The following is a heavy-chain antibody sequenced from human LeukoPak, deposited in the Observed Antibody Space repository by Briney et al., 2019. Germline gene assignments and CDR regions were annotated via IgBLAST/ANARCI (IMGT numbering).Heavy chain of an antibody. CDR1: GYTFTGYY. CDR2: INPNSGGT. J-gene: IGHJ4*02. V-gene: IGHV1-2*06. D-gene: IGHD3-22*01. Sequence: ASVKVSCKASGYTFTGYYMHWVRQAPGQGLEWMGRINPNSGGTNYAQKFQGRVTMTRDTSISTAYMELSRLRSDDTAVYYCARCDREYYYDSSGYPGFDYWGQGTLVTVSS. CDR3: ARCDREYYYDSSGYPGFDY.